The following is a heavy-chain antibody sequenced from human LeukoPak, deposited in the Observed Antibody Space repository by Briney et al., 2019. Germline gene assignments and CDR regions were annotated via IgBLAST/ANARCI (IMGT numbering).Heavy chain of an antibody. V-gene: IGHV1-2*02. CDR1: GYTFTDYY. D-gene: IGHD6-6*01. CDR3: ARTGGGGSIAARLHYYYMDV. Sequence: ASVKVSCKASGYTFTDYYIHWVRQAPGEGLEWMGWINPKSGGTNYAQKFQGRVTMTTDTSTSTAYMELRSLRSDDTAVYYCARTGGGGSIAARLHYYYMDVWGKGPRSPSP. J-gene: IGHJ6*03. CDR2: INPKSGGT.